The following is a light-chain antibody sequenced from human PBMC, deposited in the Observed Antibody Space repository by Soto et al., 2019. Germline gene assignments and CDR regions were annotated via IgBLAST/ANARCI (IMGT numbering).Light chain of an antibody. Sequence: QSVLTQPPSVSGAPGQRVTISCTGSGSNIGAGYDVHWYQQLPGRAPKLLIYGNTNRPSGVPDRFSGSKSGTSASLAITGLQAEDEADYYCLSFDSSLSVVFGGGTKRTV. V-gene: IGLV1-40*01. CDR1: GSNIGAGYD. J-gene: IGLJ2*01. CDR3: LSFDSSLSVV. CDR2: GNT.